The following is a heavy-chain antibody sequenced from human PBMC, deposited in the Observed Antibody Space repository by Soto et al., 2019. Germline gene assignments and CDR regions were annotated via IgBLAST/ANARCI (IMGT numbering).Heavy chain of an antibody. CDR3: ARPQSIAAAGTWFDP. D-gene: IGHD6-13*01. CDR1: GGSISSYY. Sequence: PSETLSLTCTVSGGSISSYYWGWIRQPPGKGLEWIGSIYYSGSTYYNPSLKSRVTISVDTSKNQFSLKLSSVTAADTAVYYCARPQSIAAAGTWFDPWGQGTLVTVSS. CDR2: IYYSGST. V-gene: IGHV4-39*01. J-gene: IGHJ5*02.